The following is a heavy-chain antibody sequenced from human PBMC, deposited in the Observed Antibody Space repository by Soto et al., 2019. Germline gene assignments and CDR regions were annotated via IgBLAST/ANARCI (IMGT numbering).Heavy chain of an antibody. Sequence: GGSLRLSCATSGFTFSGSTMHWVRQASGKGLEWVGRVRTKANSYATSYAASVRGRFTISRDDSKNTAYLQMNSLKTEDTAMHYCSRPGYSSGWADYWGQGTLVTVSS. V-gene: IGHV3-73*01. CDR3: SRPGYSSGWADY. D-gene: IGHD6-19*01. J-gene: IGHJ4*02. CDR1: GFTFSGST. CDR2: VRTKANSYAT.